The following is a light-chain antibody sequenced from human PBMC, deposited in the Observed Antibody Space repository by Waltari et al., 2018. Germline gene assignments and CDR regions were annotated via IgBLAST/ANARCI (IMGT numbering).Light chain of an antibody. CDR2: KDN. J-gene: IGLJ2*01. CDR1: KLGDKY. CDR3: QAWDIDIVV. Sequence: SYELTQPPSMSVSPGQTASITSSGHKLGDKYVSWYQQKPGQSPLLVIYKDNKRLSGIPERFSGSNSANTATLTISGTQAMDEADYYCQAWDIDIVVFGGGTKLTVL. V-gene: IGLV3-1*01.